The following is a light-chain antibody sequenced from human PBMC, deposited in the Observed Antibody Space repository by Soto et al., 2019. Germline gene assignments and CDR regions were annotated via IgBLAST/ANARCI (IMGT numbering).Light chain of an antibody. CDR2: AAS. CDR3: QQANSFLSNT. CDR1: QGISSW. J-gene: IGKJ5*01. Sequence: DIQMTQSPSSVSASVGDRVTITCRASQGISSWVAWYQQKPGKAPKLLIYAASSLQSGVPSRFSGSGSGTDFTLTISSLQPEDFATYYCQQANSFLSNTFGQGTRLEIK. V-gene: IGKV1D-12*01.